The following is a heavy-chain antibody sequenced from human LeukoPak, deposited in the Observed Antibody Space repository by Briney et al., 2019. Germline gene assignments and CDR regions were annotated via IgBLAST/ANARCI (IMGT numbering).Heavy chain of an antibody. CDR2: IKKDGSEK. Sequence: GVPLRLSCTVWRFPFRIYCIRGVRHSRGKAVEGVANIKKDGSEKYYVDSVKGRFTISRDNSKNTLYLQMNSLRAEDTAVYYCAKQSGYSSGWYFDYWGQGTLVTVSS. CDR1: RFPFRIYC. CDR3: AKQSGYSSGWYFDY. J-gene: IGHJ4*02. D-gene: IGHD6-19*01. V-gene: IGHV3-7*03.